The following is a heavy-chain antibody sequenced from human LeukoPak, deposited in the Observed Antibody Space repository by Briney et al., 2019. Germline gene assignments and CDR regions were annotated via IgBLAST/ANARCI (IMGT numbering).Heavy chain of an antibody. CDR2: ISVHNGNT. Sequence: ASVKVSCKASGYTFSTYGISWVRQAPGQGLEWMGWISVHNGNTNYAQKLQGRVAMTTDTSTSTAYMELRSLRSDDTAVYHCATFPDDYSGYYPLNYWGQGTLVTVSS. J-gene: IGHJ4*02. V-gene: IGHV1-18*01. CDR1: GYTFSTYG. D-gene: IGHD3-22*01. CDR3: ATFPDDYSGYYPLNY.